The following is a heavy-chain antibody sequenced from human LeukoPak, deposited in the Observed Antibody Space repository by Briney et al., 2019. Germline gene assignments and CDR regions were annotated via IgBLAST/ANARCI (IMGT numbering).Heavy chain of an antibody. CDR3: ARVPGVTRYFDY. J-gene: IGHJ4*02. CDR1: GFTFITYW. D-gene: IGHD4-23*01. Sequence: GGSLGLSCAASGFTFITYWMHWVRQAPGKGLVWVSRINTDGSTTTYADSVKGRFTISIDNAKSSLYLQLNSLRAEDTAVYYCARVPGVTRYFDYWGQGILVTVSS. CDR2: INTDGSTT. V-gene: IGHV3-74*01.